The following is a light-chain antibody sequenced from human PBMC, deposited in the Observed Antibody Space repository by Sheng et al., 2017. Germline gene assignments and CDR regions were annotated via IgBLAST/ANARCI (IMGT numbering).Light chain of an antibody. CDR2: WAS. J-gene: IGKJ1*01. CDR1: QSVLYSIDNKNY. Sequence: DIVMTQSPDSLAVSLGERATINCKSSQSVLYSIDNKNYLVWYQQKPGQPPKLLIYWASIRESGVPDRFSGGGSGTDFTLTISALQAEDVAVYYCQQFYTTPPTFGRRDQGGNQT. V-gene: IGKV4-1*01. CDR3: QQFYTTPPT.